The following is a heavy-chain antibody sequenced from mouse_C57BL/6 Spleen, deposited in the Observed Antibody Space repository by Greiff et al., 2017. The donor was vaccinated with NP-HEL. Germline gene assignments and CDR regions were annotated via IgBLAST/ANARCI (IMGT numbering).Heavy chain of an antibody. CDR2: ISSGGSYT. V-gene: IGHV5-6*02. J-gene: IGHJ4*01. D-gene: IGHD2-4*01. CDR3: ARGGGFYDYDGYAMDY. Sequence: DVMLVESGGDLVKPGGSLKLSCAASGFTFSSYGMSWVRQTPDKRLEWVATISSGGSYTYYPDSVKGRFTISRDNAKNTLYLQMSSLKSEDTAMYYCARGGGFYDYDGYAMDYWGQGTSVTVSS. CDR1: GFTFSSYG.